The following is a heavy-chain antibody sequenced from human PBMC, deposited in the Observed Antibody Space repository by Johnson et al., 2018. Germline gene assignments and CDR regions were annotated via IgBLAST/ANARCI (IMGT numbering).Heavy chain of an antibody. D-gene: IGHD3-10*01. J-gene: IGHJ6*02. Sequence: EVQLVESGGSVVRPGGSLRLSCVVSGFSFDDYGMTWVRQAPGKGLEWVSDINWHGDSTNYADSVKGRFTISRYNAKNSLYLQMNSLRAEDTALYYCARDRSYDVSGTYFNGMDVWGQGTTVTVSS. V-gene: IGHV3-20*04. CDR3: ARDRSYDVSGTYFNGMDV. CDR2: INWHGDST. CDR1: GFSFDDYG.